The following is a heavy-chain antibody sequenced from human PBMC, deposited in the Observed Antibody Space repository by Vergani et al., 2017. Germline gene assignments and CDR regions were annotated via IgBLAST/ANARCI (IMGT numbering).Heavy chain of an antibody. CDR3: AKAGAIFGVVINTQVPSDDY. CDR2: ISYDGSNK. V-gene: IGHV3-30*18. D-gene: IGHD3-3*01. Sequence: VQLVESGGGVVQPGRSLRLSCAASGFTFSSYGMHWVRQAPGKGLEWVAVISYDGSNKYYADSVKGRFTISRDNSKNTLYLQMNSLRAEDTAVYYCAKAGAIFGVVINTQVPSDDYWGQGTLVTVSS. J-gene: IGHJ4*02. CDR1: GFTFSSYG.